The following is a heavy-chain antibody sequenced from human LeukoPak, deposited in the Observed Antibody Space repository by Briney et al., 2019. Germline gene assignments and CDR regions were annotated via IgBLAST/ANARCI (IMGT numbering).Heavy chain of an antibody. Sequence: PGGSLRLSCAASGFTFSSYAMHWVRQAPGKGLEWVAVISYGGSNKYYADSVKGRFTISRDNSKNTLYLQMNSLRAEDTAVYYCARDRELSYFDYWGQGTLVTVSS. D-gene: IGHD1-7*01. CDR3: ARDRELSYFDY. J-gene: IGHJ4*02. CDR2: ISYGGSNK. V-gene: IGHV3-30-3*01. CDR1: GFTFSSYA.